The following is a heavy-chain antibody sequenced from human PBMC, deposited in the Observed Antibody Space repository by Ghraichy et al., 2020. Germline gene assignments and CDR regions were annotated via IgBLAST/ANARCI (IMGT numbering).Heavy chain of an antibody. CDR2: FDPEDGET. CDR1: GYTLTELS. Sequence: ASVKVSCKVFGYTLTELSMHWVRQAPGKGLEWMGGFDPEDGETIYAQKFQGRVTMTEDTSTDTAYMELSSLRSEDTAVYYCASKGAYSYGWKWRYWGQGTLVTVSS. J-gene: IGHJ4*02. D-gene: IGHD5-18*01. CDR3: ASKGAYSYGWKWRY. V-gene: IGHV1-24*01.